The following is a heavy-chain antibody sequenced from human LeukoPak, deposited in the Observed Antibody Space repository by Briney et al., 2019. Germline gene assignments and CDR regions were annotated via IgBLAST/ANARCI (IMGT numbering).Heavy chain of an antibody. D-gene: IGHD2-21*02. Sequence: PSETLSLTCAVSGGSISSSGYSWSWIRQPPGKGLEWIGYIHHTGSTYYNPSLKSRVTISVDRSKNQFSLKLSSVTAADTAMYFCARTPTYCGGDCYYFDPWGQGTLVTVSS. V-gene: IGHV4-30-2*01. CDR3: ARTPTYCGGDCYYFDP. J-gene: IGHJ5*02. CDR2: IHHTGST. CDR1: GGSISSSGYS.